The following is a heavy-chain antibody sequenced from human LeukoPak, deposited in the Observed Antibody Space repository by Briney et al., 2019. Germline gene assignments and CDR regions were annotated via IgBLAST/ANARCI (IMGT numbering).Heavy chain of an antibody. CDR3: ARASYYYDTTGLGAVDI. CDR2: INWNSDNI. Sequence: GGSLRLSCAASGFTFNDHAMYWVRHAPGKGLEWVSGINWNSDNIGYADSVKGRFTISRDDAKNSLSLQMNSLRTEDTALYYCARASYYYDTTGLGAVDIWGQGTMVTVSS. CDR1: GFTFNDHA. D-gene: IGHD3-22*01. V-gene: IGHV3-9*01. J-gene: IGHJ3*02.